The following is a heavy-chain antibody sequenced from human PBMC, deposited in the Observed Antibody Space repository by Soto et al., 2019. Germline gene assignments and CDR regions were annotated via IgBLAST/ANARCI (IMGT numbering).Heavy chain of an antibody. V-gene: IGHV3-66*01. CDR3: ARDPGDRNGMIV. CDR2: IYSGGST. CDR1: GFTVSSDY. D-gene: IGHD1-26*01. J-gene: IGHJ6*02. Sequence: EVQVVESGGGLVQPGGSLRLSCAASGFTVSSDYMNWVRQAPGKGLEWVSVIYSGGSTYYADSVKGRFTISRDNSKNTLYLQMSSLRAEDTAVYYCARDPGDRNGMIVWGQGTTVTFSS.